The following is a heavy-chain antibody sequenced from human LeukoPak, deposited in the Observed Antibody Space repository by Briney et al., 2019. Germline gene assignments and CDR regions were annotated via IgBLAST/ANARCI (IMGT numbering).Heavy chain of an antibody. CDR2: TSSSSSYI. CDR3: ARSDISIPRYFDY. Sequence: GGSLRLSCAASGFTFSSYSMNWVRQAPGKGLEWVSSTSSSSSYIYYADSVKGRFTISRDNAKNSLYLQMNSLRAEDTAVYYCARSDISIPRYFDYWGQGTLVTVSS. CDR1: GFTFSSYS. J-gene: IGHJ4*02. D-gene: IGHD3-9*01. V-gene: IGHV3-21*01.